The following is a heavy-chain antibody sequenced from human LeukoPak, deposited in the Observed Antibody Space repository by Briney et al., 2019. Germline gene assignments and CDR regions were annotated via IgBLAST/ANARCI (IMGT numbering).Heavy chain of an antibody. J-gene: IGHJ4*02. CDR3: ARGLYGSGSYYYDY. CDR1: GFTFSSYD. CDR2: IGTAGDT. V-gene: IGHV3-13*04. D-gene: IGHD3-10*01. Sequence: AGGSLRLSCAASGFTFSSYDMHWVRQATGKGLEWVSAIGTAGDTYYPGSVKGRFTISRENAKNSLYLQMNSLRAGDTAVYYCARGLYGSGSYYYDYWGQGTLVTVSS.